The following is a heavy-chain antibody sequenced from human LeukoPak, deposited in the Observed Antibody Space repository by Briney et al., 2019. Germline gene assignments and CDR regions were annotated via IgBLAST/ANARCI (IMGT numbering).Heavy chain of an antibody. Sequence: GGSLRLSCATSGFTFRDYYMSWIRQTPGKGLEWLSYISSSGSTIYYADSVKGRFTISRDNAKNSLYLQMNSLRAEDTAVYYCAELGITMIGGVWGKGTTVTISS. CDR1: GFTFRDYY. V-gene: IGHV3-11*04. J-gene: IGHJ6*04. D-gene: IGHD3-10*02. CDR3: AELGITMIGGV. CDR2: ISSSGSTI.